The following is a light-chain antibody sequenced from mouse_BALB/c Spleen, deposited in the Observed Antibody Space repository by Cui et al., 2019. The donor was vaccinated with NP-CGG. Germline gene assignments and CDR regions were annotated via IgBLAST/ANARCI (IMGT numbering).Light chain of an antibody. Sequence: AVVTQESAPTTSLGETVTLTCRSSTGAVTTSNYANWVQEKPDHLFTGLIGGTNNRAPGVPARFSGSLIGDKAALTITGAQTEDEAIYFCALWYSNHWVFGGGTKLTFL. V-gene: IGLV1*01. CDR1: TGAVTTSNY. CDR2: GTN. CDR3: ALWYSNHWV. J-gene: IGLJ1*01.